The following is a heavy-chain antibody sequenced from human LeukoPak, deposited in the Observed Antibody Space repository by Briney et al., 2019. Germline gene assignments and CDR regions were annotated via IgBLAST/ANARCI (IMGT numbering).Heavy chain of an antibody. D-gene: IGHD6-19*01. CDR2: ISTSTI. V-gene: IGHV3-48*04. Sequence: GGSLRLSCAVSGLTFSSNSMNWVRQAPGKGLEWVSYISTSTIYYAGSVKGRFTISRDNAKNSVYLQMNSLRVEDTAVYYCVAGSGWRFDYWGQGTLVTVSS. J-gene: IGHJ4*02. CDR3: VAGSGWRFDY. CDR1: GLTFSSNS.